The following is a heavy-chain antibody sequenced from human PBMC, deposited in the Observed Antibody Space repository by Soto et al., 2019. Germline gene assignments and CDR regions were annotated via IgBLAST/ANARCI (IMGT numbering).Heavy chain of an antibody. CDR1: GYSFTIYW. J-gene: IGHJ6*02. CDR2: IYPGDSDT. D-gene: IGHD3-16*01. Sequence: GESLKISYKGSGYSFTIYWIGWVRQMPGKGLEWTGIIYPGDSDTRYSPSFQGQVTISADKSISTAYLQWSSLKASDTAVYYCAKADYYYYYYGMDVWGQGTTVTVSS. V-gene: IGHV5-51*01. CDR3: AKADYYYYYYGMDV.